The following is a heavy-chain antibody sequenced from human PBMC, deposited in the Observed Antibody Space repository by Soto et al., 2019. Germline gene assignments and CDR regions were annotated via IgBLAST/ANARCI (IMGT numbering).Heavy chain of an antibody. CDR2: INHSGRP. Sequence: SETLSLTCAVYRGSFSGYYWSWIRQPPGKGLEWIGEINHSGRPNYNPSLKSRVTISVDTSKNQFYLKLRSVTAADTAVYYCARGLDNLAMASNFDYWGQGTLVTVSS. D-gene: IGHD6-19*01. CDR1: RGSFSGYY. J-gene: IGHJ4*02. CDR3: ARGLDNLAMASNFDY. V-gene: IGHV4-34*01.